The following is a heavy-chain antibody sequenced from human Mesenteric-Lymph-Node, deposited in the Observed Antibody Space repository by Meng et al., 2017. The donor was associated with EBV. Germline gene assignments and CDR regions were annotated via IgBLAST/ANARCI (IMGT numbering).Heavy chain of an antibody. CDR1: GGSVNSGGYS. CDR3: AGGDYVNQFNY. J-gene: IGHJ4*02. CDR2: VHHSGLT. Sequence: QRQLQESASGRVKPSQTLSLTCTVSGGSVNSGGYSWSWIRQSPEKGLEWIGYVHHSGLTYYNPSLETRVIISLERSKNQFSLKLTSVTAADTAVYYCAGGDYVNQFNYWGQGTLVTVSS. D-gene: IGHD4-17*01. V-gene: IGHV4-30-2*06.